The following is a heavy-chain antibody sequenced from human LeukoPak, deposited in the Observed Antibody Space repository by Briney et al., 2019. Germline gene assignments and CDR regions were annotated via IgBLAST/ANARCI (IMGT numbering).Heavy chain of an antibody. J-gene: IGHJ6*03. V-gene: IGHV4-59*08. Sequence: SETLSLTCTVSGGSISSYYWSWIRQPPGKGLEWIGYIYYSGSTNYNPSLKSRVTISVDTSKNQFSLKLSSVTAADTAVYYCATSLAGGTYYYYMDVWGKGTTVTVS. D-gene: IGHD4-23*01. CDR3: ATSLAGGTYYYYMDV. CDR1: GGSISSYY. CDR2: IYYSGST.